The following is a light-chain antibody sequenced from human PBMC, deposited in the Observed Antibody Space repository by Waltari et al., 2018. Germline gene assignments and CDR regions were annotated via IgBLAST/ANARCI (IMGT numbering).Light chain of an antibody. CDR1: KLEDKY. CDR3: QAWDRNTYVV. CDR2: QDN. V-gene: IGLV3-1*01. Sequence: SYEVTQPPSVSVSPGQTASITCSGDKLEDKYVCWYQQKPGQSPMLVLHQDNKRPSGIPERLSGFNSGNTATLTISETQALDEADYYCQAWDRNTYVVFGGGTKLTVL. J-gene: IGLJ2*01.